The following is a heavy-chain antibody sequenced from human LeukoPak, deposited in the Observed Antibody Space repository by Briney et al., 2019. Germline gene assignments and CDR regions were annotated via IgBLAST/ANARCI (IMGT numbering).Heavy chain of an antibody. CDR1: GVTFGSNG. D-gene: IGHD1-7*01. J-gene: IGHJ6*02. V-gene: IGHV3-30*18. Sequence: GGSLRLSCAASGVTFGSNGMHWVRQAPGKGLEWVGVISYDGSNKYYADSVKGRFTISRDNSKNTLYLQMNSLRAEDTAVYYCAKDLLELGYYYYYGMDVWGQGTTVTVSS. CDR3: AKDLLELGYYYYYGMDV. CDR2: ISYDGSNK.